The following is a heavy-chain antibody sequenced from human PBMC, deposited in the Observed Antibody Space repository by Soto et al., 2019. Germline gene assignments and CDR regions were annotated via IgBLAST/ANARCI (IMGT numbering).Heavy chain of an antibody. J-gene: IGHJ6*01. D-gene: IGHD3-16*01. CDR2: INPSGGST. CDR1: GHTFTSYY. Sequence: SVQVSCKASGHTFTSYYMHWVRQAPGQGLEWMGIINPSGGSTSYAQKFQGRVTMTRDTSTSTAYMELSSLRSEDTAVYYCAREGGYLEFERRYGLADIWDYQYYGMDVGG. CDR3: AREGGYLEFERRYGLADIWDYQYYGMDV. V-gene: IGHV1-46*01.